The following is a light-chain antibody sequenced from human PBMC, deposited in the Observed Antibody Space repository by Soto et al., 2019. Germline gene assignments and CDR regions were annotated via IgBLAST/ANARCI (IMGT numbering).Light chain of an antibody. CDR1: SSNIGNNY. V-gene: IGLV1-51*01. J-gene: IGLJ1*01. CDR2: DNN. CDR3: GTWDSSLSAYV. Sequence: QAVVTQPPSVSAAPGQKVTISCSGSSSNIGNNYVSWYQQLPGTAPKLLIYDNNKRPSGIPDRFSGSKSGTSATLGTTGLQTGDEADYYCGTWDSSLSAYVFGTGTKVTVL.